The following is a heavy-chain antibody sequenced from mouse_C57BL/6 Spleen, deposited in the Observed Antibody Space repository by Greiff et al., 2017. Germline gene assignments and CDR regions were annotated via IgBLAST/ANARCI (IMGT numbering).Heavy chain of an antibody. J-gene: IGHJ3*01. CDR1: GFTFSNYW. Sequence: EVKLEESGGGLVQPGGSIKLSCVASGFTFSNYWMNCVRQSPEKGLEWVAQIRLKSDNYATPYAESVKGRFTISRDDSKSSVYLKMNNLRAEDTGIYYCTKLGREGFAYWGQGTLVTVSA. CDR3: TKLGREGFAY. V-gene: IGHV6-3*01. D-gene: IGHD4-1*01. CDR2: IRLKSDNYAT.